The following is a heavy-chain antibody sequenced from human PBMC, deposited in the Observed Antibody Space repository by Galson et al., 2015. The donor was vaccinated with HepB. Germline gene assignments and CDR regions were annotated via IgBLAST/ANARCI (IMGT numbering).Heavy chain of an antibody. CDR1: GFSFSGSG. J-gene: IGHJ4*02. CDR3: TRQEDYYDVGFDY. CDR2: IRIKANNYAT. D-gene: IGHD3-22*01. V-gene: IGHV3-73*01. Sequence: SLRLSCAASGFSFSGSGMHWVRQASGKGLEWLGRIRIKANNYATTYAESVKGRFIISRDDLKNMAYLQMNSLKIEDTAVYYCTRQEDYYDVGFDYWGQGVLVTVSS.